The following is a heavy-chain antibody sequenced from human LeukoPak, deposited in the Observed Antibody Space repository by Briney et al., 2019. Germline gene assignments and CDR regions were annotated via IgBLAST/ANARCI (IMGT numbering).Heavy chain of an antibody. CDR1: GYTFTGYY. Sequence: ASVKVSCKASGYTFTGYYMHWVRQAPGQGLECMGWINPNSGGTNYAQKFQGRVTMTRDTSISTAYMELSRLRSDDTAVYYCARDLITSIVPPFYYYYMDVWGKGTTVTISS. V-gene: IGHV1-2*02. J-gene: IGHJ6*03. D-gene: IGHD2/OR15-2a*01. CDR3: ARDLITSIVPPFYYYYMDV. CDR2: INPNSGGT.